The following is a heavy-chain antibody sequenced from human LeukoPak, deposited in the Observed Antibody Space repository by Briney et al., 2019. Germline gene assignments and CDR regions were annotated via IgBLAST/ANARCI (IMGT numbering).Heavy chain of an antibody. D-gene: IGHD1-26*01. Sequence: GGSLRLSCAAFGFIFSSYGMHWVRQAPGKGLEWVAFIRYDGNNKYYADSVEGRLTISRDNSKNTLYLQMNSLRAEDTAVYYCAGVGATGAFDYWGQGTLVTVSS. CDR2: IRYDGNNK. CDR1: GFIFSSYG. CDR3: AGVGATGAFDY. J-gene: IGHJ4*02. V-gene: IGHV3-30*02.